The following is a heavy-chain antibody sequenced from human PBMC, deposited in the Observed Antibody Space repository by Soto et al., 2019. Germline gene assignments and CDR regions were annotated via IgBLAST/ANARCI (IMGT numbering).Heavy chain of an antibody. CDR3: ASPSYSSSSAWGMDV. CDR2: INSDGSST. Sequence: TGGSLRLSCAASGFTFSSYWMHWVRQAPGKGLVWVSRINSDGSSTSYADSVKGRFTISRDNAKNTLYLQMNSLRAEDTAVYYCASPSYSSSSAWGMDVWGQGTTVTVSS. V-gene: IGHV3-74*01. CDR1: GFTFSSYW. D-gene: IGHD6-6*01. J-gene: IGHJ6*02.